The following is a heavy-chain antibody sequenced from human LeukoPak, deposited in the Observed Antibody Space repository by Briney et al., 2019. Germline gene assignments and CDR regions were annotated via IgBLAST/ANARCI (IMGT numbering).Heavy chain of an antibody. D-gene: IGHD3-16*01. V-gene: IGHV3-7*03. J-gene: IGHJ6*02. CDR1: GFTFSSSA. CDR2: INHNGNVN. Sequence: GGSLRLSCAASGFTFSSSAMSWARQAPGKGLEWVASINHNGNVNYYVDSVKGRFTISRDNAKNSLYLQMSNLRAEDTAVYFCARGGGLDVWGQGATVTVSS. CDR3: ARGGGLDV.